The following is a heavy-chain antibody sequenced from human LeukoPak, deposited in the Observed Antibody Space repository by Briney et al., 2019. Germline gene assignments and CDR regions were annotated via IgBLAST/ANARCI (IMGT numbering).Heavy chain of an antibody. CDR2: ISNNGASI. Sequence: GGSLRLSCAASGFTFSDFYMSWLRQAPGKGPEWVSYISNNGASIYYAESVKGRFTISRDNAKTSVYLQMNSLRAEDTAVYYCAKGERYYYYMDVWGKGTTVTVSS. CDR1: GFTFSDFY. J-gene: IGHJ6*03. D-gene: IGHD1-26*01. V-gene: IGHV3-11*04. CDR3: AKGERYYYYMDV.